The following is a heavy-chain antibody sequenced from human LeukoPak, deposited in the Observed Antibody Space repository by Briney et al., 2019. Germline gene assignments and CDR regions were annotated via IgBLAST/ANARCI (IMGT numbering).Heavy chain of an antibody. CDR2: IYYSGST. V-gene: IGHV4-39*01. CDR1: GGSISSSSYY. Sequence: NPSETLSLTCTVSGGSISSSSYYWGWIRQPPGKGLEWIGSIYYSGSTYYNPSLKSRFAISVDTSKNQFSLKLSSVTAADTAVYYCARPQTTRICILTGYCNDAFNIWGQGTMVTVSS. J-gene: IGHJ3*02. D-gene: IGHD3-9*01. CDR3: ARPQTTRICILTGYCNDAFNI.